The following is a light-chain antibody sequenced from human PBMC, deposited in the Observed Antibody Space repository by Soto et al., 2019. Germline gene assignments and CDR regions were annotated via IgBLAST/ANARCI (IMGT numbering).Light chain of an antibody. CDR2: AAS. CDR1: HGIRDD. CDR3: LQDYGYPRT. J-gene: IGKJ1*01. V-gene: IGKV1-6*02. Sequence: IQMTQSPSSLSAAVGDRVTSLCRASHGIRDDLGWYQQKPGKAPKLLIYAASILQSGVPLRFSGSGSGTNFTLAITSLQPEDSATYYCLQDYGYPRTFGQGTKVEVK.